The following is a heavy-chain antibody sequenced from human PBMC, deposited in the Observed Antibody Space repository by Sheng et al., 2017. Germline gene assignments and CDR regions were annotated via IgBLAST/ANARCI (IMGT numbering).Heavy chain of an antibody. CDR2: ISSYNGET. D-gene: IGHD2-21*01. Sequence: QVHLVQSGGEVKNPGASVKVSCKSSGAPFSGFDISWVRQAPGQGLEWMGWISSYNGETRFSQKFQDRVTLTMDKSAITTSMELRSLRSDDTAVYYCTRLRPIAYLVGYSDEWGQGTLVIVSS. V-gene: IGHV1-18*01. J-gene: IGHJ4*02. CDR1: GAPFSGFD. CDR3: TRLRPIAYLVGYSDE.